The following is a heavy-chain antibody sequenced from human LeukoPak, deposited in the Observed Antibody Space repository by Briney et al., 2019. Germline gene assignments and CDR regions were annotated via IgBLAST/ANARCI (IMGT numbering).Heavy chain of an antibody. D-gene: IGHD5-12*01. J-gene: IGHJ3*02. Sequence: SETLSLTCTVSGGSISSYYWSWIRQPPGKGLEWIGYIYYSGSTNYNPSLKSRVTISVDTSKNQFSLKLSSVTAADTAVYYCAREGYDDAFDIWGQRTMVTVSS. CDR1: GGSISSYY. V-gene: IGHV4-59*01. CDR3: AREGYDDAFDI. CDR2: IYYSGST.